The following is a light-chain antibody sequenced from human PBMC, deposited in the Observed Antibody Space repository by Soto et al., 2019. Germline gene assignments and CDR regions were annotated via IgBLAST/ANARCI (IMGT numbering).Light chain of an antibody. Sequence: EIVLTQSPATLSLSPGERATLSCRASQSVSSYLAWYQQKPGQAPRLLIYDASNRVTGIPARFSGSGSGTDFTLTISSLEPEDFAVYYCQQRSNSPLTFGGGTKWIS. V-gene: IGKV3-11*01. CDR3: QQRSNSPLT. J-gene: IGKJ4*01. CDR2: DAS. CDR1: QSVSSY.